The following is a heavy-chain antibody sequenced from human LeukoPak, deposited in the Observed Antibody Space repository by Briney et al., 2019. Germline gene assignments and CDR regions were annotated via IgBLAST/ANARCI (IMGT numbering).Heavy chain of an antibody. V-gene: IGHV1-2*06. CDR1: GYTFTGYY. D-gene: IGHD3-3*01. CDR3: ARVRKRLLEWSGSMDV. Sequence: ASVKVSCKASGYTFTGYYMHWVRQAPGQGLEWMGRINPNSGGTNYAQKFQGRVTMTRDTSISTAYMELSRLRSDDTAVYYCARVRKRLLEWSGSMDVWGQGTTVTVSS. CDR2: INPNSGGT. J-gene: IGHJ6*02.